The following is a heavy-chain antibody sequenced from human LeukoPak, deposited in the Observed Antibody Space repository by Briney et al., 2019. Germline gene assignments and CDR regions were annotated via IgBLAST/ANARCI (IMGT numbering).Heavy chain of an antibody. CDR3: ASITRDY. CDR2: INPSGGST. J-gene: IGHJ4*02. Sequence: GASVKVSCKASGYTFTSYYMHWVRQAPGQGLEWMGIINPSGGSTSYAQKFQGRVTMTEDTSTDTAYMELSSPRSEDTAVYYCASITRDYWGQGTLVTVSS. D-gene: IGHD3-10*01. CDR1: GYTFTSYY. V-gene: IGHV1-46*01.